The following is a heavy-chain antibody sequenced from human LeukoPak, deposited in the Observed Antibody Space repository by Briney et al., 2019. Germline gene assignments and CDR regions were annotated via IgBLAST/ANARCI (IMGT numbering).Heavy chain of an antibody. V-gene: IGHV4-59*11. D-gene: IGHD6-13*01. CDR2: IYYSGST. CDR3: ARPGSAAGTFPNWFDP. CDR1: GGSISSHY. Sequence: PSETLSLTCTVSGGSISSHYWSWVRQPPGKGLEWVGYIYYSGSTNYNPSVKSRVTISVDTSKNQFSLKLSYVTAADTAVYYCARPGSAAGTFPNWFDPWGQGTLVTVSS. J-gene: IGHJ5*02.